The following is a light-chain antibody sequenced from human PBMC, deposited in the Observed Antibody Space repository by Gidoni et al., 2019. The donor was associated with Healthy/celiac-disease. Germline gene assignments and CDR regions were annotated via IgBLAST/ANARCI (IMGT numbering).Light chain of an antibody. CDR1: QGVSSN. CDR2: GAS. J-gene: IGKJ2*01. Sequence: EIGMTRSPATLSVSPGERATLSCRASQGVSSNLAWYQQKPGQAPRLLIYGASTRATGSPARFSGSGSGTEFTLTISSLQSEDFSVYYCQQYNNWPPYTFGQGTKLEIK. V-gene: IGKV3-15*01. CDR3: QQYNNWPPYT.